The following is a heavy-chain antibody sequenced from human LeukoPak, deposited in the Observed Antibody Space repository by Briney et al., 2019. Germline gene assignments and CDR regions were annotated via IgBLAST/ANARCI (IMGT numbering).Heavy chain of an antibody. J-gene: IGHJ4*02. CDR2: ISGSGGST. CDR3: ARRVDTAMVYYFDY. Sequence: GGSLRLSCAASGLTFSSYAMSWVRQAPGKGLEWVSAISGSGGSTYYADSVKGRFTISRDNSKNTLYLQMNSLRAEDTAVYYCARRVDTAMVYYFDYWGQGTLVTVSS. CDR1: GLTFSSYA. D-gene: IGHD5-18*01. V-gene: IGHV3-23*01.